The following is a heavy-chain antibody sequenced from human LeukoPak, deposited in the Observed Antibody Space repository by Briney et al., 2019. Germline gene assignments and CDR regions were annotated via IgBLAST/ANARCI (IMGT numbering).Heavy chain of an antibody. D-gene: IGHD4-17*01. J-gene: IGHJ4*02. V-gene: IGHV3-30*04. Sequence: PGTSLRLSCVASGFTFTDYAFNWVRQTPGKGMEWVAIISSDGNTQSYAGPLKGRFTISRDNSKNTLCLQMNSLRAEDTAVYYCAKEIWPTVTTPGHTHFDYWGQGTLVTVSS. CDR3: AKEIWPTVTTPGHTHFDY. CDR2: ISSDGNTQ. CDR1: GFTFTDYA.